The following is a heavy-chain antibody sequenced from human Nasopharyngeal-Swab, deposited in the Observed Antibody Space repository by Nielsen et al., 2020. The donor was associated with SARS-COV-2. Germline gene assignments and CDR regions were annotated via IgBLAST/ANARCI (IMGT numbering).Heavy chain of an antibody. V-gene: IGHV3-33*01. J-gene: IGHJ4*02. D-gene: IGHD5-12*01. CDR3: ARDLPIYSGYDLVDY. CDR2: IWYDGSNK. CDR1: GFTFSSYG. Sequence: SCAASGFTFSSYGMHWVRQAPGKGLEWVAVIWYDGSNKYYADSVKGRFTISRDNSKNTLYLQMNSLRAEDTAVYYCARDLPIYSGYDLVDYWGQGTLVTVSS.